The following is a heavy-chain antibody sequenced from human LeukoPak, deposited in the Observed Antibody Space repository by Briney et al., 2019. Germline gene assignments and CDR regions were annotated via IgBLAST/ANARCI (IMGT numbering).Heavy chain of an antibody. CDR2: INWNGGST. Sequence: EGSLRLSCAASGFTFSSYAMSWVRQAPGKGLEWVSGINWNGGSTGYADSVKGRFTISRDNAKNSLYLQMNSLRAEDTALYHCARSGSYYTVYYFDYWGQGTLVTVSS. J-gene: IGHJ4*02. V-gene: IGHV3-20*01. D-gene: IGHD1-26*01. CDR3: ARSGSYYTVYYFDY. CDR1: GFTFSSYA.